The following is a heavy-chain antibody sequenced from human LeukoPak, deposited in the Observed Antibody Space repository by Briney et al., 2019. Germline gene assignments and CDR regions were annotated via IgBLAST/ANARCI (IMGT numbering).Heavy chain of an antibody. D-gene: IGHD2-15*01. V-gene: IGHV4-38-2*02. CDR1: GYSISTGYY. J-gene: IGHJ6*02. CDR2: SYHSGST. Sequence: SETLSLTCTVSGYSISTGYYWGWIRQPPGKGLEWIGSSYHSGSTFYNPSLKSRVAISVDTSKNQFSLKLSSVTAADTAVYYCAKDHSPLSTYYYYGMDVWGQGTTVTVSS. CDR3: AKDHSPLSTYYYYGMDV.